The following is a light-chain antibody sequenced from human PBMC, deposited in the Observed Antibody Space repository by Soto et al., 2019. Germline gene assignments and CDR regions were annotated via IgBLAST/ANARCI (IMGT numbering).Light chain of an antibody. CDR2: EVS. J-gene: IGLJ2*01. V-gene: IGLV2-14*01. CDR1: SSDVGGYNY. CDR3: SSYTSSSTLVV. Sequence: QSVLTQPASVSGSPGQSITISCTGTSSDVGGYNYVSWYQQHPGKAPKLMICEVSNRPSGVSNRFSGSKSGNTASLTISGPQAEDEADYYCSSYTSSSTLVVVGGGTKLTVL.